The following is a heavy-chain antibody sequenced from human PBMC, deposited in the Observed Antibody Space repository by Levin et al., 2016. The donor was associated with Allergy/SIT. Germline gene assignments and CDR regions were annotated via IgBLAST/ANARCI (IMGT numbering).Heavy chain of an antibody. CDR2: ISSSSTITK. Sequence: GESLKISCAASGFTFSSYSMNWVRQAPGKGLEWVSYISSSSTITKYYADSVKGRFTISRDNAKNSLYLQMNSLRAEDTAVYYCVGGFGEFFHWGQGTLVTVSS. D-gene: IGHD3-10*01. CDR3: VGGFGEFFH. J-gene: IGHJ4*02. CDR1: GFTFSSYS. V-gene: IGHV3-48*01.